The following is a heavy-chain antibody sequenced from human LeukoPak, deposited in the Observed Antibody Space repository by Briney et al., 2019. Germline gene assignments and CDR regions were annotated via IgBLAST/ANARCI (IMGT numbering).Heavy chain of an antibody. CDR2: ISSSSSTI. CDR1: GFTFSSYS. J-gene: IGHJ4*02. CDR3: ARELSITGTNFDY. Sequence: GGSLRLSCAASGFTFSSYSMNWVRQAPGKGLEWVSYISSSSSTIYYADSVKGRFTTSRDNAKNSLYLQMNSLRAEDTAVYYCARELSITGTNFDYWGQGTLVTVSS. D-gene: IGHD1-7*01. V-gene: IGHV3-48*01.